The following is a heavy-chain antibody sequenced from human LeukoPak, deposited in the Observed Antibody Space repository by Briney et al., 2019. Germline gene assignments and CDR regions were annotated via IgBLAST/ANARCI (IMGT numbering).Heavy chain of an antibody. V-gene: IGHV1-3*01. Sequence: GASVKVSCKASGYTFTSYAMHWVRQAPGQRPEWMGWINAGNGNTKYSQKFQGRVTITGDTSASTAYMELSSLRPEDTAVYYCARVQSAYCSSSSCYGGYFDYWGQGTLVTVSS. CDR2: INAGNGNT. D-gene: IGHD2-2*01. CDR3: ARVQSAYCSSSSCYGGYFDY. CDR1: GYTFTSYA. J-gene: IGHJ4*02.